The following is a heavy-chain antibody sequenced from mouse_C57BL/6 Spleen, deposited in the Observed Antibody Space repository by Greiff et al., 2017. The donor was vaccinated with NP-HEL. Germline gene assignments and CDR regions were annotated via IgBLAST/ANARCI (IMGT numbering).Heavy chain of an antibody. J-gene: IGHJ2*01. D-gene: IGHD1-1*01. Sequence: QVQLKESGAELARPGASVKMSCKASGYTFTSYTMHWVKQRPGQGLEWIGYINPSSGYTKYNQKFKDKATLTADKSSSTAYMQLSSLTSEDSAVYYCARGRGSSQYYFDYWGQGTTLTVSS. CDR3: ARGRGSSQYYFDY. V-gene: IGHV1-4*01. CDR1: GYTFTSYT. CDR2: INPSSGYT.